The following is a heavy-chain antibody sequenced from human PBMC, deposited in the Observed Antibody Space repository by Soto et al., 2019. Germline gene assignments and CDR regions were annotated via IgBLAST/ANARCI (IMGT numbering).Heavy chain of an antibody. CDR3: ARESLTTLKETGMDV. Sequence: RSETLSLTFTVSGGSISSGDYYWSWIRQPPGKGLEWIGYIYYSGSTYYNPSLKSRVTISVDTSKNQFSLKLSSVTAAATAVYYCARESLTTLKETGMDVWGQGTAVAVSS. CDR1: GGSISSGDYY. V-gene: IGHV4-30-4*01. CDR2: IYYSGST. D-gene: IGHD4-17*01. J-gene: IGHJ6*02.